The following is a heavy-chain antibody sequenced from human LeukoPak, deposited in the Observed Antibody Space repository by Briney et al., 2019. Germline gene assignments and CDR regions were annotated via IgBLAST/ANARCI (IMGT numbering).Heavy chain of an antibody. Sequence: ASVKVSSKASGYTFTAYGLNWVRQAPGQGLEWMGWISTYNGNTNFAQKVQGRVTMTTDTSTSTAYMELRSLRSDDTAVYYCASSYFGSGSYYNHAFDIWGQGTVVTVSS. V-gene: IGHV1-18*01. CDR3: ASSYFGSGSYYNHAFDI. CDR1: GYTFTAYG. J-gene: IGHJ3*02. D-gene: IGHD3-10*01. CDR2: ISTYNGNT.